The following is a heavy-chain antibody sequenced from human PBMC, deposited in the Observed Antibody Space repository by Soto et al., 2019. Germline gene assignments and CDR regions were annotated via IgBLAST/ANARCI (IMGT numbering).Heavy chain of an antibody. CDR2: IIPMFGIA. J-gene: IGHJ6*02. D-gene: IGHD2-2*01. CDR1: GGNRYT. V-gene: IGHV1-69*08. Sequence: QVQLVQSGAEVKKPGSSVKVSCKGSGGNRYTITWVRQVPGQGLEWMGRIIPMFGIATYAQNFQGRVTISADKSTSTAYMELSSLRSEDTAVYYCARDSGRSDVVPAAISAMDVWGQGTTVTVSS. CDR3: ARDSGRSDVVPAAISAMDV.